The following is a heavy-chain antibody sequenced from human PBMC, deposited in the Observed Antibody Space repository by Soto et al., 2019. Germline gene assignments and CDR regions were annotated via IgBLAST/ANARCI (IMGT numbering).Heavy chain of an antibody. Sequence: LRLSCVASGFTFGSYSMSWVRQAPGNGLEWVSSISGGSDAIYYADSVKGRFTISRDNSKNTLYLQMNSLRAEDTAVYFCAKGARLNWFDPWGQGTLVTVSS. CDR2: ISGGSDAI. CDR1: GFTFGSYS. J-gene: IGHJ5*02. V-gene: IGHV3-23*01. CDR3: AKGARLNWFDP. D-gene: IGHD6-6*01.